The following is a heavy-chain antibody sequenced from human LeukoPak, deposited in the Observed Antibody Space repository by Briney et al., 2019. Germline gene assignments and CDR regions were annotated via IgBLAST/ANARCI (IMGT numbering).Heavy chain of an antibody. D-gene: IGHD5-24*01. CDR1: GGTFSSYA. CDR2: IIPIFGIA. Sequence: ASVKVSCKASGGTFSSYAISWVRQAPGQGLEWMGRIIPIFGIANYAQKFQGRVTITADKSTSTAYMELSSLRSEDTAAYYCARLATTEGPFDYWGQGTLVTVSS. CDR3: ARLATTEGPFDY. J-gene: IGHJ4*02. V-gene: IGHV1-69*04.